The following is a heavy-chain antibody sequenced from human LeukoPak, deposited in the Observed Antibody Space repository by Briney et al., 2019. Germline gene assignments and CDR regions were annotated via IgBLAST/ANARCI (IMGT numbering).Heavy chain of an antibody. V-gene: IGHV3-7*01. CDR1: GFIFTNYW. D-gene: IGHD3-3*01. Sequence: AGGSLRLSCAASGFIFTNYWMTWVRQAPGKGLEWVATIKEDGSDKHYVDSVKGRFTISRDNAKNSLFLQMSSLRADDTAVYYCATWGSIFGVTFFDYWGQGTLVTVSS. J-gene: IGHJ4*02. CDR2: IKEDGSDK. CDR3: ATWGSIFGVTFFDY.